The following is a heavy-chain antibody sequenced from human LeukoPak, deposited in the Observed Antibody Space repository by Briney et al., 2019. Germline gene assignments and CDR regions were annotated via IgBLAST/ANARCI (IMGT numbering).Heavy chain of an antibody. J-gene: IGHJ4*02. CDR1: GYSISSGYY. D-gene: IGHD5-24*01. Sequence: SETLSLTRAVSGYSISSGYYWGWIRQPPGKGLEWIGSIYHSGSTYYNPSLKSRVTISVDTSKNQFSLKLSSVTAADTAVYYCARDRETRGFDYWGQGTLVTVSS. CDR3: ARDRETRGFDY. CDR2: IYHSGST. V-gene: IGHV4-38-2*02.